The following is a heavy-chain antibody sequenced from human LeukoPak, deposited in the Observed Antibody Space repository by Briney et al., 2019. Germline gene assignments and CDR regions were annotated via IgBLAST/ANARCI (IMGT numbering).Heavy chain of an antibody. CDR2: IDGEGSST. J-gene: IGHJ4*02. D-gene: IGHD4-17*01. CDR1: GSTFSGYW. CDR3: ARDYGDAY. Sequence: PPGGSLRLSCAASGSTFSGYWVHWVRQAPGKGLVWVSRIDGEGSSTSYADSVKGRFTISRDNAKNSLSLQMNSLRAEDTAVYYCARDYGDAYWGQGTLVTVSS. V-gene: IGHV3-74*01.